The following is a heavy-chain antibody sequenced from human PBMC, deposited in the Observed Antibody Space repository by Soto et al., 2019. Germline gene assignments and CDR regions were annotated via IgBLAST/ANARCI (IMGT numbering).Heavy chain of an antibody. D-gene: IGHD2-15*01. CDR1: GGTFSSYA. J-gene: IGHJ5*02. CDR3: ARKDLGWFDP. V-gene: IGHV1-69*13. CDR2: IIPIFGTA. Sequence: GASVKVSCKASGGTFSSYAISWVRQAPGQGLEWMGGIIPIFGTAHYAQKFQGRVTITADESTSTAYVELSSLRSEDTAVYYCARKDLGWFDPWGQGTLVTVSS.